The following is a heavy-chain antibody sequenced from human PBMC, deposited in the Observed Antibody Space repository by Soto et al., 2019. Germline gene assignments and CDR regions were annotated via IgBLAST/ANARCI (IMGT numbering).Heavy chain of an antibody. J-gene: IGHJ6*02. Sequence: ASVKVSCKASGYTFTSYALHWVRQAPGQRLEWMGWINGGNGDTKYSQKFQGRVTFTRDISASTAYMELSSLRSEDTAVYYCARTGTSRLRFLELNTYYYYGMDVWGQGTTVTVSS. V-gene: IGHV1-3*01. CDR1: GYTFTSYA. D-gene: IGHD3-3*01. CDR2: INGGNGDT. CDR3: ARTGTSRLRFLELNTYYYYGMDV.